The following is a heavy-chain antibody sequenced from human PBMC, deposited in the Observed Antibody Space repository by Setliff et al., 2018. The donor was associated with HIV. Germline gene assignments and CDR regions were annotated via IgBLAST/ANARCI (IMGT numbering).Heavy chain of an antibody. D-gene: IGHD7-27*01. CDR2: VYSTGST. J-gene: IGHJ6*03. CDR1: GGSFSGYY. Sequence: SETLSLTCAVYGGSFSGYYWTWIRQPSGRGLEWIGYVYSTGSTKYNPSLKSRATMSDDTSKNQTSLTLTSVSAADTAVYYCASTSMGMTRKPIWYYHMDVWGHGITVTVSS. CDR3: ASTSMGMTRKPIWYYHMDV. V-gene: IGHV4-59*01.